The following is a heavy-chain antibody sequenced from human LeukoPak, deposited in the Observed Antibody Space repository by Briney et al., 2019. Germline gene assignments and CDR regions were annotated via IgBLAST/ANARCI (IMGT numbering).Heavy chain of an antibody. CDR1: GFTFSSYG. CDR3: AGSVWFGDPYYYGMDV. Sequence: PGGSLRLSCAASGFTFSSYGMHWVRQAPGKGLEWVAVIWYDGSNKYYADSVKGRFTISRDNSKNTLYLQMNSLRAEDTAVYYCAGSVWFGDPYYYGMDVWRKGTTVIVSS. V-gene: IGHV3-33*01. CDR2: IWYDGSNK. D-gene: IGHD3-10*01. J-gene: IGHJ6*04.